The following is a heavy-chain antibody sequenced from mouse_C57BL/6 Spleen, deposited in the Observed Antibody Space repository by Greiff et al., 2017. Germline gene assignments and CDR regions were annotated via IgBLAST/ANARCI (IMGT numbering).Heavy chain of an antibody. CDR2: ISYDGSN. D-gene: IGHD2-12*01. V-gene: IGHV3-6*01. CDR1: GYSITSGYY. CDR3: ASDYDRGWYFDV. Sequence: EVKLVESGPGLVKPSQSLSLTCSVTGYSITSGYYWNWIRQFPGNKLEWMGYISYDGSNNYNPSLKNRISITRDTSKNQFFLKLNSVTTEDTATYYCASDYDRGWYFDVWGTGTTVTVSS. J-gene: IGHJ1*03.